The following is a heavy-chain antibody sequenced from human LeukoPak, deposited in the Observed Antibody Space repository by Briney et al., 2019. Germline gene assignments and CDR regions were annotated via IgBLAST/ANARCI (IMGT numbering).Heavy chain of an antibody. D-gene: IGHD3-22*01. CDR3: ARDAKIRITMIVVAPGY. J-gene: IGHJ4*02. CDR1: GYTFTSYY. CDR2: INPSGGST. Sequence: ASVKVSCKASGYTFTSYYMHWVRQAPGQGLEWMGIINPSGGSTSYAQKFQGRVTMTRDTSTSTVYMELSSLRSEDTAVYYCARDAKIRITMIVVAPGYWGQGTLVTVSS. V-gene: IGHV1-46*01.